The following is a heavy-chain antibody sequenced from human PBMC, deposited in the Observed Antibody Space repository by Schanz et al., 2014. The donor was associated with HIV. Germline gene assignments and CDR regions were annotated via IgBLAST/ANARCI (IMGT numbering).Heavy chain of an antibody. V-gene: IGHV3-23*01. CDR3: AKPEYDSSGNSQSHFDY. D-gene: IGHD3-22*01. CDR2: ISGSGGST. CDR1: GFTFSSYA. Sequence: EVQLLESGGGLVQPGGSLRLSCAASGFTFSSYAMSWVRQAPGKGLAWVSAISGSGGSTYYADSVNGRFTISRDNSKNTLYLQMTTLRTEDTAVYYCAKPEYDSSGNSQSHFDYWGQGTLVTVSS. J-gene: IGHJ4*02.